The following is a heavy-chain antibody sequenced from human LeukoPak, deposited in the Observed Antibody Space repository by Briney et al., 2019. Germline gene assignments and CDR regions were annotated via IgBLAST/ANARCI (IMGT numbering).Heavy chain of an antibody. CDR1: GGSINGISDY. D-gene: IGHD3-16*01. J-gene: IGHJ5*02. Sequence: SETLSLTCTVSGGSINGISDYWGWIRQPPGKGLEWIGSIYYSGSTYYNPSLKSRVTISIDTSKKQFFLRLTSVTAADTAFYYCVRLLENWADPWGPGTLDTVSS. V-gene: IGHV4-39*01. CDR2: IYYSGST. CDR3: VRLLENWADP.